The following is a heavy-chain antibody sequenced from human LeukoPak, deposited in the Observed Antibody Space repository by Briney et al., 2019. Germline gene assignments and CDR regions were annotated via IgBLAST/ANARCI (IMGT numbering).Heavy chain of an antibody. J-gene: IGHJ6*02. CDR3: AIMDLLSIDV. Sequence: ASVKVSCKVSGYALTEISMHWVRQAPGKGLEWMGGFDPEDGETIYAQKFQGRVTMTEDTSTDTAYMELSSLRSEDTAVYYCAIMDLLSIDVWGQGTTVTVSS. CDR2: FDPEDGET. CDR1: GYALTEIS. D-gene: IGHD3-10*01. V-gene: IGHV1-24*01.